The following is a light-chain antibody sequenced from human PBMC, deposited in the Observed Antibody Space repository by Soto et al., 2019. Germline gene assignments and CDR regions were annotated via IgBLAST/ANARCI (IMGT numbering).Light chain of an antibody. J-gene: IGLJ1*01. CDR3: CSYAGSDTYV. CDR2: EGS. Sequence: QSALTQPASVSGSPGQSITVSCTGTSRDVGTYNLISWYQQYPGKAPKVMIYEGSKRPSGVSNRFSGSKSGNTASLTISGLQAEDEADYYCCSYAGSDTYVFGNGTNVTVL. V-gene: IGLV2-23*01. CDR1: SRDVGTYNL.